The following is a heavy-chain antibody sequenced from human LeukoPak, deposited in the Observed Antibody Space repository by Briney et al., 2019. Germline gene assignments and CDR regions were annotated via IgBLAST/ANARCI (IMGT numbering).Heavy chain of an antibody. CDR3: ARVSGSGERYSGYEDFDY. CDR1: GFTFSNYW. Sequence: PGGSLRLSCAASGFTFSNYWMIWVRQAPGKGLEWVSSISSRGNYIYYADSVKGRFTISRDNAKNSLYLQMNSLRAEDTSVYYCARVSGSGERYSGYEDFDYWGQGTLVTVSS. V-gene: IGHV3-21*01. D-gene: IGHD5-12*01. J-gene: IGHJ4*02. CDR2: ISSRGNYI.